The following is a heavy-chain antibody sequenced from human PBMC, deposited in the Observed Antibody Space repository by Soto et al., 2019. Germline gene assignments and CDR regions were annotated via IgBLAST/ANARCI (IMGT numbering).Heavy chain of an antibody. Sequence: GGSLRLSCTASGFAVRHNYMTWVRQAPGKGLEWVSLIYSGGDTAYADSVKGRFTISRHTSQNTLYLQMNSLRAEDTAVYYCARKTDSIPSGGDVWGKGTAVTVS. J-gene: IGHJ6*03. CDR3: ARKTDSIPSGGDV. V-gene: IGHV3-53*04. CDR1: GFAVRHNY. CDR2: IYSGGDT. D-gene: IGHD3-10*01.